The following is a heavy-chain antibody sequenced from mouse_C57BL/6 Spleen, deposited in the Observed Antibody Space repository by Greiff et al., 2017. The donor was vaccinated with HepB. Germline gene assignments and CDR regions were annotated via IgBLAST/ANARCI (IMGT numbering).Heavy chain of an antibody. Sequence: QVQLQQSGAELVRPGSSVKLSCKASGYTFTSYWMDWVKQRPGQGLEWIGNIYPSDSETHYNQKFKDKATLTVDKSSITAYMQLSNLTSEDYAVYYCAREDGYVPFGYWGQGSTLTVSS. CDR3: AREDGYVPFGY. J-gene: IGHJ2*01. V-gene: IGHV1-61*01. D-gene: IGHD2-2*01. CDR2: IYPSDSET. CDR1: GYTFTSYW.